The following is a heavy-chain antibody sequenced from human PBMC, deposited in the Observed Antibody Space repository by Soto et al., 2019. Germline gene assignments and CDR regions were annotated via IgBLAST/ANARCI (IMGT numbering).Heavy chain of an antibody. V-gene: IGHV4-39*01. CDR3: ARHAWGLYQLPGYYYYYYYMDV. Sequence: QLQLQESGPGLVKPSETLSLTCTVSGGSISSSSYYWGWIRQPPGKGLEWIGSIYYSGSTYYNPSLKSRVTISVDTSKNQFSLKLRSVTAADTAVYYCARHAWGLYQLPGYYYYYYYMDVWGKGTPVTVSS. CDR1: GGSISSSSYY. D-gene: IGHD2-2*01. J-gene: IGHJ6*03. CDR2: IYYSGST.